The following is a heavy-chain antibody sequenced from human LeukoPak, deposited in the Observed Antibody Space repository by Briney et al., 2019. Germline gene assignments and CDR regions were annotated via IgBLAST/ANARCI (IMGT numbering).Heavy chain of an antibody. CDR3: AKGHHYGSGSYWV. D-gene: IGHD3-10*01. Sequence: PGGSLRPSCAASGFTFSDYWMHWVRQAPGKGLVWVSRISSDGSRVTYADSVKGRFTISRDNSKNTLYLQMNSLRAEDTAVYYCAKGHHYGSGSYWVWGQGALVIVSS. J-gene: IGHJ4*02. V-gene: IGHV3-74*01. CDR1: GFTFSDYW. CDR2: ISSDGSRV.